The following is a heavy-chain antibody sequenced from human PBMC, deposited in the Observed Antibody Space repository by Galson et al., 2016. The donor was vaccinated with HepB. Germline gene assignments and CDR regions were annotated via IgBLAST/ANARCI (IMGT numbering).Heavy chain of an antibody. CDR3: AGGAGWTEDY. V-gene: IGHV3-7*03. J-gene: IGHJ4*02. D-gene: IGHD1-26*01. CDR2: IKKDGNEK. CDR1: GFTFSSYW. Sequence: SLRLSCAASGFTFSSYWMNWVRQAPGKGLQWVANIKKDGNEKNYVDSVKGLFTISRDNAKNSLYLQMNSLRAEDTAVYYCAGGAGWTEDYWGQGTLVTVSS.